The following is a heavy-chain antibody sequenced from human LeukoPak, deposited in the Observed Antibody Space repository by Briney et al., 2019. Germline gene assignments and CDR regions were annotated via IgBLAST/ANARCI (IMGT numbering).Heavy chain of an antibody. CDR1: GGSINSHSYF. V-gene: IGHV4-39*01. CDR3: ASPPLSSGYQRAFDY. Sequence: SETLSLTCTVSGGSINSHSYFWGWIRQPPGKGLECIGSIYYNGSTYYNPSLKSRVTISVDTSKNQFSLKLSSVTAADTAVYYCASPPLSSGYQRAFDYWGQGTLVTVSS. CDR2: IYYNGST. D-gene: IGHD3-22*01. J-gene: IGHJ4*02.